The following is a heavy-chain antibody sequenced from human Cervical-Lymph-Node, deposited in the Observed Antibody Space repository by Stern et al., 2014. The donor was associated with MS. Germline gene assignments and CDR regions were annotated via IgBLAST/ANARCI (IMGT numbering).Heavy chain of an antibody. CDR3: AKWGTGGYGHFDY. CDR2: IYYSGIT. Sequence: VQLVQSGPGLVKPSETLSLTCTVSGASISSSYWSWIRQPPGKGPEWIAYIYYSGITNYNPSLRSRVTISVDMAKNQFSLKVTCVTAADTAVYYCAKWGTGGYGHFDYWGQGILVTVSS. CDR1: GASISSSY. D-gene: IGHD3-16*01. V-gene: IGHV4-59*01. J-gene: IGHJ4*02.